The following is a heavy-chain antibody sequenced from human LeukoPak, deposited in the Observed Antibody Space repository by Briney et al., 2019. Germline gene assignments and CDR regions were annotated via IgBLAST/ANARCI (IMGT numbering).Heavy chain of an antibody. CDR3: ARDRGYSVYDRSDY. J-gene: IGHJ4*02. D-gene: IGHD5/OR15-5a*01. V-gene: IGHV1-18*01. CDR1: GYTFSTSG. CDR2: ISSYNGNT. Sequence: ASVKVSCKASGYTFSTSGISWVRQAPGQGIECMGWISSYNGNTNYAQKLQGRVTMTTETSTSTVYMELRSLRSDDTAIYYCARDRGYSVYDRSDYWGQGTLVTVSS.